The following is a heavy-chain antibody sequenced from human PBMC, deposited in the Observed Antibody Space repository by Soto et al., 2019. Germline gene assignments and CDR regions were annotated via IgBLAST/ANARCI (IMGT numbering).Heavy chain of an antibody. J-gene: IGHJ4*02. Sequence: EVQLLESGGGLVQPGGSLRLSCAASGFTFSSYAMSWVRQAPGKGLEWVSAISGSGGSTYYADSVKGRFTISRDNSKNTLYLQINSLRAEDTAVYYCAKHLAVTTTFYDYWGQGTLVTVSS. CDR3: AKHLAVTTTFYDY. V-gene: IGHV3-23*01. CDR2: ISGSGGST. D-gene: IGHD4-17*01. CDR1: GFTFSSYA.